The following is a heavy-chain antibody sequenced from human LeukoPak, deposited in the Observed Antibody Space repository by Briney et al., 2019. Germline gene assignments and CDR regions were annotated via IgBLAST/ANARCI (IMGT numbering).Heavy chain of an antibody. CDR3: ARVTRAGTGNAFDI. CDR2: IFYSGST. J-gene: IGHJ3*02. D-gene: IGHD6-19*01. Sequence: SETLSLTCTVSGGSISTSSYYWGWVRQPPGKGLEWIGNIFYSGSTYYSPSLKSRVTISVDTSKNQFSLKLSSVTAADTAVYYCARVTRAGTGNAFDIWGQGTMVTVSS. CDR1: GGSISTSSYY. V-gene: IGHV4-39*07.